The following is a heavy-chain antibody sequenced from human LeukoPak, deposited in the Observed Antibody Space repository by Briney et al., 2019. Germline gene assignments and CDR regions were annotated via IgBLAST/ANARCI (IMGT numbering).Heavy chain of an antibody. CDR2: IRFDGGKK. V-gene: IGHV3-30*02. J-gene: IGHJ6*03. CDR1: GFSFSSYG. Sequence: GGSLRLSCAASGFSFSSYGFHWVRQAPGKGLEWVTFIRFDGGKKNYADSVKGRFAISRDNSKNTVYLQMNSLRAEDTAIYYCAKDGDSTGYYSSYYNHMDVWGKGTSVTISS. D-gene: IGHD3-22*01. CDR3: AKDGDSTGYYSSYYNHMDV.